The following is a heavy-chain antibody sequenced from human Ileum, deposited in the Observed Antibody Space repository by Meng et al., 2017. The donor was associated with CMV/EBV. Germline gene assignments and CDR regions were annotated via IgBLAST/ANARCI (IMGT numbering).Heavy chain of an antibody. D-gene: IGHD2-15*01. CDR2: VQHGDSS. Sequence: HRRGSGVRLVEPGPGLVLPWTASSGPCLSGIVHWSCVYLTSGKRMEWIAFVQHGDSSSYNPSIKSRFTISGDTSNNQFSLTVTSVTAADTAVYYCARVSWWADSQMIQTFDSWGQGTLVTVSS. CDR1: SGPCLSGIVH. V-gene: IGHV4-30-4*01. J-gene: IGHJ4*02. CDR3: ARVSWWADSQMIQTFDS.